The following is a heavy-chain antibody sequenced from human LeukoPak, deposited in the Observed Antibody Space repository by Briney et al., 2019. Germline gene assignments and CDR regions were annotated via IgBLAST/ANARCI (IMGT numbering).Heavy chain of an antibody. J-gene: IGHJ4*02. D-gene: IGHD6-19*01. CDR2: IKPDGSEK. V-gene: IGHV3-7*01. CDR1: GFTFGDYA. Sequence: GGSLRLSRTASGFTFGDYAMSWVRQAPGKGLEWVANIKPDGSEKYYVDSVKGRFTISRDNAKNSLSLQMNSLRAEDTAVYYCARDDWWQFIAVAITSYFDRWGQGTLVTVSS. CDR3: ARDDWWQFIAVAITSYFDR.